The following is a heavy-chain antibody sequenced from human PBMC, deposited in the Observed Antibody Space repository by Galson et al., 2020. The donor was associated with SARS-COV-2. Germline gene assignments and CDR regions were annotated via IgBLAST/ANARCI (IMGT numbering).Heavy chain of an antibody. J-gene: IGHJ4*02. D-gene: IGHD3-10*01. CDR1: GFSLSTSGVG. CDR2: IYWDDDK. V-gene: IGHV2-5*02. Sequence: ESGPTLVKPTQTLTLTCTFSGFSLSTSGVGVGWTRQPPGKALEWLALIYWDDDKLYSPSLKRRLTIIKDTSKNQVVLTMTNMDPVDTATYYCAHKNHGSGMYYNGIFDYWGQGTLVTVSS. CDR3: AHKNHGSGMYYNGIFDY.